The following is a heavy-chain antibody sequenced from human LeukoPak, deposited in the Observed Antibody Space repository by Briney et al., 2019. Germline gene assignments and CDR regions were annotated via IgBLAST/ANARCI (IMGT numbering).Heavy chain of an antibody. Sequence: MASETLSLTCTVSGGSISSYYWSWIRQPPGKGLEWIGYIYYSGSTNYDPSLKSRVTISVDTSKNQFSLKLSSVTAADTAVYYCARATAARDHYYYYYGMDVWGQGTTVTVSS. D-gene: IGHD4-17*01. CDR1: GGSISSYY. J-gene: IGHJ6*02. V-gene: IGHV4-59*01. CDR2: IYYSGST. CDR3: ARATAARDHYYYYYGMDV.